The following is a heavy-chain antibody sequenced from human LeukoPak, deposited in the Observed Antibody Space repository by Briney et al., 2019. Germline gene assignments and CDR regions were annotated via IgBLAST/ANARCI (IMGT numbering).Heavy chain of an antibody. Sequence: PGGSLRLSCAASGFTFDDYAMHWVRQAPGKGLEWVSGISWNSGSIGYADSVKGPSTISRDNAKNSLYLQMNSLRAEDTALYYCAKGMVRGVKGYYGMDVWGQGTTVTVSS. J-gene: IGHJ6*02. D-gene: IGHD3-10*01. CDR3: AKGMVRGVKGYYGMDV. CDR2: ISWNSGSI. CDR1: GFTFDDYA. V-gene: IGHV3-9*01.